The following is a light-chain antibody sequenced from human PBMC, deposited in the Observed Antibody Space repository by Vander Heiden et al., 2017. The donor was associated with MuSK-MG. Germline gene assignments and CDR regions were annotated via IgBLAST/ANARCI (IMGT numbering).Light chain of an antibody. CDR2: DVT. J-gene: IGLJ2*01. Sequence: QSALTQPSSVSGSPGQSFTISSIGSSDDVGGHNYVSWYQQPPGKAPILLIYDVTNRPPGVSGRFSGSKSGTTASLTISELQAEDESHYYCNPYSSSTTVVFGGGTKLTVL. V-gene: IGLV2-14*03. CDR1: SDDVGGHNY. CDR3: NPYSSSTTVV.